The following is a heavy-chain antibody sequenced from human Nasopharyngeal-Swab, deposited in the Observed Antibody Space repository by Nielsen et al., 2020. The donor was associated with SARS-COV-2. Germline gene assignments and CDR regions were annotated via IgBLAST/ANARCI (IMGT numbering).Heavy chain of an antibody. CDR2: ISSSSSTS. J-gene: IGHJ4*02. Sequence: GGALRLSYAASEFTMSRNGMHWVRQAPGKGLEWVAYISSSSSTSYYADSVKGRFTISRDNPKNSLYLQMNSLRDEDTALYYCARDVAIMGATLENWGQGTPVTVSS. D-gene: IGHD1-26*01. CDR3: ARDVAIMGATLEN. V-gene: IGHV3-48*02. CDR1: EFTMSRNG.